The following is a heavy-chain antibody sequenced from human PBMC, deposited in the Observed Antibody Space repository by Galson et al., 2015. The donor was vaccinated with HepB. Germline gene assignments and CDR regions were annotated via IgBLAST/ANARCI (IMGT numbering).Heavy chain of an antibody. Sequence: SLRLSCAASGFPFDDYAMHWVRQAPGKGLEWVSGISWNSGSIGYADSVKGRFTISRDNAKNSLYPQMNSLRAEDTALYYCAKVGSGRDYWGQGTLVTVSS. CDR1: GFPFDDYA. CDR2: ISWNSGSI. V-gene: IGHV3-9*01. J-gene: IGHJ4*02. CDR3: AKVGSGRDY. D-gene: IGHD3-3*01.